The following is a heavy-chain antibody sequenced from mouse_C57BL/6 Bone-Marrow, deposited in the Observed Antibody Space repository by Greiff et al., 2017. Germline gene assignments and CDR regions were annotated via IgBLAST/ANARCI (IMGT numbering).Heavy chain of an antibody. Sequence: VQLQQSGTVLARPGASVKMSCQTSGYTFTSYWMHWVKQRPGQGLEWIGAIYPGNSDTSYNQKFKGKAKLTAVTSASTAYMELSSLTNEDSAVYYCTREGELGRSYFDYWGQGTTLTVSS. CDR2: IYPGNSDT. CDR3: TREGELGRSYFDY. CDR1: GYTFTSYW. J-gene: IGHJ2*01. V-gene: IGHV1-5*01. D-gene: IGHD4-1*01.